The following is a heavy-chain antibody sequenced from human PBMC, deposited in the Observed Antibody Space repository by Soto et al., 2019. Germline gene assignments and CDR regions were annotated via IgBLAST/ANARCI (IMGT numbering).Heavy chain of an antibody. CDR3: ARDTYDFWSGYYPAY. CDR1: GYTFTSYG. J-gene: IGHJ4*02. V-gene: IGHV1-18*01. D-gene: IGHD3-3*01. Sequence: ASVKVSCKASGYTFTSYGISWVRQAPGQGLEWMGWISAYNGNTNYAQKLQGRVTMATDTSTSTAYMELRSLRSDDTAVYYCARDTYDFWSGYYPAYWGQGTLVTVSS. CDR2: ISAYNGNT.